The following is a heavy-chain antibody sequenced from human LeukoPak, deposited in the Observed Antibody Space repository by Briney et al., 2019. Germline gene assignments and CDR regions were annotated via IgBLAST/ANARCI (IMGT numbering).Heavy chain of an antibody. CDR3: TRGYSNPYYWFDP. CDR1: GDSVSSSTAA. Sequence: SQTLSLTFAISGDSVSSSTAAWNWIRQSPSRGPEWLGRTYYRSKWYNDYAVSVKGRITINPDTSKNQLSLQLKSVTPEDTAVYFCTRGYSNPYYWFDPWGQGTLVTVSS. D-gene: IGHD2-21*01. J-gene: IGHJ5*02. CDR2: TYYRSKWYN. V-gene: IGHV6-1*01.